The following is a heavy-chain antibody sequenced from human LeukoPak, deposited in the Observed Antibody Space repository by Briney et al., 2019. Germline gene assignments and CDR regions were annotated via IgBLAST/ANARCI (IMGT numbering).Heavy chain of an antibody. V-gene: IGHV4-30-2*01. D-gene: IGHD3-10*01. J-gene: IGHJ4*02. CDR1: GGSISSGGYY. CDR3: ARNRGVLVRGVIYFDY. Sequence: PSETLSLTCTVSGGSISSGGYYWSWIRQPPGKGLEWIGYIYHSGSTYYNPSLKSRVTISVDRSKNQFSLKLSSVTAADTAVYYCARNRGVLVRGVIYFDYWGQGTLVTVSS. CDR2: IYHSGST.